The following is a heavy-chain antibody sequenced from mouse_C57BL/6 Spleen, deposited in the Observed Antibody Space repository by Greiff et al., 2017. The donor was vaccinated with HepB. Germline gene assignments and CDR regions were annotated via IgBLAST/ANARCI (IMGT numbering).Heavy chain of an antibody. D-gene: IGHD1-1*01. V-gene: IGHV1-82*01. CDR1: GYAFSSSW. J-gene: IGHJ1*03. CDR3: ARWATVVATPSFDV. CDR2: IYPGDGDT. Sequence: QVQLQQSGPELVKPGASVKISCKASGYAFSSSWMNWVKQRPGKGLEWIGRIYPGDGDTNYNGKFKGKATLTADKSSSTAYMQLSSLTSEDSAVYFCARWATVVATPSFDVWGTGTTVTVSS.